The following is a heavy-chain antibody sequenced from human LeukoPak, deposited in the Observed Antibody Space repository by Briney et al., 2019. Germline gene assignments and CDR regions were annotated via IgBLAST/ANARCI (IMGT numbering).Heavy chain of an antibody. CDR2: ISGSGGST. Sequence: GGSLRLSCAASGFTFSSYAMSWVRQAPGKGPEWVSAISGSGGSTYYADSVKGRFTISRDNSKNTLYLQMNSLRAEDTAVYYCAKDGTYYDSRVIDYWGQGTLVTVSS. CDR3: AKDGTYYDSRVIDY. J-gene: IGHJ4*02. V-gene: IGHV3-23*01. D-gene: IGHD3-22*01. CDR1: GFTFSSYA.